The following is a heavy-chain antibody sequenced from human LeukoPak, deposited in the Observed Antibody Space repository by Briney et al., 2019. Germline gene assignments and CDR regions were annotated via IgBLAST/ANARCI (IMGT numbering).Heavy chain of an antibody. CDR2: ISGSGGST. V-gene: IGHV3-23*01. CDR3: AKVAGYSSSWYARFDP. Sequence: PGGSLRLSCAASGFTFSSYAMSWVRQAPGKGLEWVSAISGSGGSTYYADSVKGRFTISRDNSKNTLYLQMNSLRAEDTAVYYCAKVAGYSSSWYARFDPWGQGTLVTVSS. J-gene: IGHJ5*02. CDR1: GFTFSSYA. D-gene: IGHD6-13*01.